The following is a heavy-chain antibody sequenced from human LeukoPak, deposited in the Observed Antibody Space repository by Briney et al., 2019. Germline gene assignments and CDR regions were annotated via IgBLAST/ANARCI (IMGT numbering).Heavy chain of an antibody. CDR1: GGSISSSSYY. CDR2: IYYSGST. CDR3: ARRGGDFHTGIVFDN. D-gene: IGHD3-16*01. J-gene: IGHJ4*02. V-gene: IGHV4-39*07. Sequence: PSETLSLTCTVSGGSISSSSYYWGWIRQPPGKGLEWIGSIYYSGSTYYNPSLKSRVTISVDTSKNQFSLRLTSVTAADTAVYYCARRGGDFHTGIVFDNWGQGTLVTVS.